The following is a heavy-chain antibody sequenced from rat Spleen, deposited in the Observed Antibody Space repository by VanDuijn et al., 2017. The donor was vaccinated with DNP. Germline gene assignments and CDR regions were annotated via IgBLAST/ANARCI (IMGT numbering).Heavy chain of an antibody. CDR3: ATGYGGPDY. J-gene: IGHJ2*01. V-gene: IGHV4-2*01. Sequence: EVKLVESGGGLVQPGRSLKLSCAASGFNFNDYWMGWVRQAPGKGLEWIGEINEDSSIRKYTPSLKDKFTISRDNAQNTLYLQMSKLGSEDTAIYYCATGYGGPDYWGQGVMVTVSS. CDR1: GFNFNDYW. D-gene: IGHD1-11*01. CDR2: INEDSSIR.